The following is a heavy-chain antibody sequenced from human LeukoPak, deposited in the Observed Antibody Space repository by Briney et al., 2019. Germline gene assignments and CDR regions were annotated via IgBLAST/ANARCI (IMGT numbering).Heavy chain of an antibody. CDR1: GGSISSGGYY. J-gene: IGHJ4*02. CDR2: IYYSGST. CDR3: ARVGDVDTAMVSSISDDY. V-gene: IGHV4-31*03. Sequence: SETLSLTCTVSGGSISSGGYYWSWIRQHPGKGLEWIGYIYYSGSTYYNPSLKSRVTISVDTSKNQFSLKLSSVTAADTAVYYCARVGDVDTAMVSSISDDYWGQGTLVTVSS. D-gene: IGHD5-18*01.